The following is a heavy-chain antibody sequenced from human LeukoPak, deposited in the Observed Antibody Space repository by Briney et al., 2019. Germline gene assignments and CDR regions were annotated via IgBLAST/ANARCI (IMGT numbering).Heavy chain of an antibody. V-gene: IGHV4-34*01. CDR1: GGSFSGYY. D-gene: IGHD6-19*01. J-gene: IGHJ4*02. Sequence: SETLSLTCAVYGGSFSGYYWSWIRQPPGKGLEWIGEINHSGSTNYNPSLKSRVTISVDTSKNRFSLKLSSVTAADTAVYYCARGNIAVAGYFDYWGQGTLVTVSS. CDR3: ARGNIAVAGYFDY. CDR2: INHSGST.